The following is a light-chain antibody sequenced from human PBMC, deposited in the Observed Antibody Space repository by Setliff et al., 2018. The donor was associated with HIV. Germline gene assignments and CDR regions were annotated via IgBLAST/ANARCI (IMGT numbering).Light chain of an antibody. CDR3: SSYTTTSTVG. CDR1: TSDVGAYDY. V-gene: IGLV2-14*01. Sequence: QSVLTQPASVSGSPGQSITISCTGTTSDVGAYDYVSWYQQHPGKAPKLRIYEVSYRPSGISTRFSGSKSGNTASLTISGLQAEDGADYHCSSYTTTSTVGVGGGTK. CDR2: EVS. J-gene: IGLJ2*01.